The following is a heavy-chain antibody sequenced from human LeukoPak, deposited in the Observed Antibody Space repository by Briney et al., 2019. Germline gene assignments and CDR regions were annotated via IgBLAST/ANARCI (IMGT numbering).Heavy chain of an antibody. J-gene: IGHJ6*02. V-gene: IGHV3-7*03. CDR2: IKQDGSEK. Sequence: GGSLRLSCAASGFTFSSYWMSWVRQAPGKGLEWGANIKQDGSEKYYVDSVKGRFTISRDNAKNSLYLQMNSLRAEDTAVYYCAKDTAGSYYYGMDVWGQGTTVTVSS. CDR1: GFTFSSYW. CDR3: AKDTAGSYYYGMDV. D-gene: IGHD4-17*01.